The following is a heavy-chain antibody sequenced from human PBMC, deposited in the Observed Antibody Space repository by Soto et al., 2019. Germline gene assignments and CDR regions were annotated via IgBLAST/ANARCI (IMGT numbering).Heavy chain of an antibody. CDR3: ARVYALAYFDY. V-gene: IGHV4-4*02. CDR1: SGSISSSNW. D-gene: IGHD2-8*01. Sequence: QVQLQESGPGLVKPSGTLSLTCAVSSGSISSSNWWSWVRQPPGKGLEWIGEIYHSGSTNYNPSLKSLVTIPVDKSKNQFSLKLSSVTAADTAVYYCARVYALAYFDYWGQGTLVTVSS. J-gene: IGHJ4*02. CDR2: IYHSGST.